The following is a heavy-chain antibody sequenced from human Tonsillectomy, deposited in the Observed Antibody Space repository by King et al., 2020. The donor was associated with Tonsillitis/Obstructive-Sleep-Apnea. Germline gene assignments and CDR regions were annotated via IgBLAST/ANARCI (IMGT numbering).Heavy chain of an antibody. D-gene: IGHD3-22*01. CDR1: GFSLSTSGVG. CDR2: IYWDDDK. V-gene: IGHV2-5*02. Sequence: TLKESGPTLVKPTQTLTLTCTFSGFSLSTSGVGVGWIRQPPGKALEWHALIYWDDDKRYSPSLKSRLTITKDTTKNQVVLTMTNMDPGDTATYYCAHRVMTERSITMMRGAFDLWGQGTMVTVSS. J-gene: IGHJ3*01. CDR3: AHRVMTERSITMMRGAFDL.